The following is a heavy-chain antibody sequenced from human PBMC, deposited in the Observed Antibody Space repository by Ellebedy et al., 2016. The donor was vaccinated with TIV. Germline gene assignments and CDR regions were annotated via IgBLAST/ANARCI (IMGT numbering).Heavy chain of an antibody. CDR3: AKDLRYYYYMDV. CDR2: ISSSSSYI. CDR1: GFTFSSYS. J-gene: IGHJ6*03. Sequence: GGSLRLXXAASGFTFSSYSMNWVRQAPGKGLEWVSSISSSSSYIYYADSVKGRFTISRDNSKNTLYLQMNSLRAEDTAAYYCAKDLRYYYYMDVWGKGTTVTVSS. V-gene: IGHV3-21*01.